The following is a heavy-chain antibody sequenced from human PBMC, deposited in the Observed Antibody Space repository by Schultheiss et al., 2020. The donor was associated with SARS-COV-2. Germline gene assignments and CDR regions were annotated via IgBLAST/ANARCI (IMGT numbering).Heavy chain of an antibody. CDR3: ARNWRDQGFDL. CDR2: ISWNSGSI. J-gene: IGHJ4*02. D-gene: IGHD2-2*01. Sequence: SLKISCAASGFTFDDYAMHWVRQAPGKGLEWVSGISWNSGSIGYADSVKGRFTISRDNAKNSLYLQMNSLRAEDTALYYCARNWRDQGFDLWGQGTLVTVSS. V-gene: IGHV3-9*01. CDR1: GFTFDDYA.